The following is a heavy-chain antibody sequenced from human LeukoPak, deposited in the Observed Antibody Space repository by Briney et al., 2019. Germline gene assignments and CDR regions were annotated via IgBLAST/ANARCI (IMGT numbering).Heavy chain of an antibody. CDR3: AKGEQWELLGAFDI. CDR1: GFPFSTYG. D-gene: IGHD1-26*01. V-gene: IGHV3-30*02. J-gene: IGHJ3*02. CDR2: IRYDGSNK. Sequence: PGGSLRLSCAASGFPFSTYGMSWVRQAPGKGLEWVAFIRYDGSNKYYADSVKGRFTISRDNSKNTLYLQMNSLRAEDTAVYYCAKGEQWELLGAFDIWGQGTMVTVSS.